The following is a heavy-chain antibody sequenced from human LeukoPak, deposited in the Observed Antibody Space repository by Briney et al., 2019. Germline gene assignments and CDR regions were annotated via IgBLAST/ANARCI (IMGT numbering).Heavy chain of an antibody. V-gene: IGHV1-2*02. CDR3: ARTYSSSSGEYFQH. D-gene: IGHD6-13*01. Sequence: VASVKVSCKASGGTFSSYAISWVRQAPGRGLEWMGWINPNSGGTNYAQKFQGRVTMTRDTSISTAYMELSRLRSDDTAVYYCARTYSSSSGEYFQHWGQGTLVTVSS. CDR1: GGTFSSYA. J-gene: IGHJ1*01. CDR2: INPNSGGT.